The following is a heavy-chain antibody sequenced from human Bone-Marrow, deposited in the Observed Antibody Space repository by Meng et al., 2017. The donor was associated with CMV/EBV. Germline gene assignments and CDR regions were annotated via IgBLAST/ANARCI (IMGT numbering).Heavy chain of an antibody. V-gene: IGHV1-69*10. CDR1: GYVFRRFG. Sequence: SVKVSCKASGYVFRRFGITWVRQAPGQGLEWMGGIIPILGIANYAQKFQGRVTITADKSTSTAYMELSSLRSEDTVVYYCASRGGAAAGMGDYWGQGKLVTVSS. D-gene: IGHD6-13*01. CDR2: IIPILGIA. J-gene: IGHJ4*02. CDR3: ASRGGAAAGMGDY.